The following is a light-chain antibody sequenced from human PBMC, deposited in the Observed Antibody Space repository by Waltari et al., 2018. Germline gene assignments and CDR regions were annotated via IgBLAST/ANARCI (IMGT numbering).Light chain of an antibody. Sequence: QPALTQPASVSGWPGQSLTIRCTGTSTDIGGYHLAAWYQQRPGTAPKLIIFGVNNRPSGVSNRFSGSKSDNTASLTISGLQAEDEAIYYCSSYVASSTHVLFGGGTKLTVL. CDR1: STDIGGYHL. V-gene: IGLV2-14*03. J-gene: IGLJ2*01. CDR3: SSYVASSTHVL. CDR2: GVN.